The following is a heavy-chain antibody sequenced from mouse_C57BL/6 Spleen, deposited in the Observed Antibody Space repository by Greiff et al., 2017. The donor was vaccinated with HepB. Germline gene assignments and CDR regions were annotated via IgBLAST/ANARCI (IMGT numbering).Heavy chain of an antibody. CDR3: AREGDRQLRRAMDY. D-gene: IGHD3-2*02. CDR2: ISDGGSYT. CDR1: GFTFSSYA. J-gene: IGHJ4*01. Sequence: EVQLQESGGGLVKPGGSLKLSCAASGFTFSSYAMSWVRQTPEKRLEWVATISDGGSYTYYPDNVKGRFTISRDNAKNNLYLQMSHLKSEDTAMYYCAREGDRQLRRAMDYWGQGTSVTVSS. V-gene: IGHV5-4*01.